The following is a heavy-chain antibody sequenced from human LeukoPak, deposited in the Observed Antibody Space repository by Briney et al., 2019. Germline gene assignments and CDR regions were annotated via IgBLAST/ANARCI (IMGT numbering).Heavy chain of an antibody. V-gene: IGHV3-23*01. CDR2: ISGSGGST. D-gene: IGHD2-21*02. Sequence: GGSLRLSCAASGFTFSSYAMSWVRQAPGKGLEWVSAISGSGGSTYYADSVKGRFTISRDNSKNTLYLQMNSLRAENTAVYYCAKVFGVVTATPFDYWGQGTLVTVSS. CDR1: GFTFSSYA. CDR3: AKVFGVVTATPFDY. J-gene: IGHJ4*02.